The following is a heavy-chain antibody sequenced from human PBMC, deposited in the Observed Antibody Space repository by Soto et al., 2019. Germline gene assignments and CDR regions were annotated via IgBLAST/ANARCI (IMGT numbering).Heavy chain of an antibody. J-gene: IGHJ4*02. CDR3: ARGGYYYDSSAYYRPFDY. V-gene: IGHV1-8*01. CDR2: MNPNSGNT. D-gene: IGHD3-22*01. CDR1: GYTFTSYD. Sequence: QVQLVQSGAEVKKPGASVKVSCKASGYTFTSYDINWVRQATGQGLGWMGWMNPNSGNTGYAQKFQGRVTMTRSTSISTAYMELSSLRSEDTAVYYCARGGYYYDSSAYYRPFDYWGQGTLVTVSS.